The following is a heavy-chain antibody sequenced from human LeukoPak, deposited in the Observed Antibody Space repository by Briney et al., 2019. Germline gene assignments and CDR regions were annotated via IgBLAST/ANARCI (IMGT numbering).Heavy chain of an antibody. V-gene: IGHV4-61*02. D-gene: IGHD3-9*01. Sequence: PSQTLSLACTVSGGSISSGSYYWSWIRQPAGKGLEWIGRIYTSGSTNYNPSLKSRLTISVDTSKNQFSLKLSPVTAADTAVYYCARFQIPTGAFDIWGQGTMVTVSS. CDR2: IYTSGST. J-gene: IGHJ3*02. CDR1: GGSISSGSYY. CDR3: ARFQIPTGAFDI.